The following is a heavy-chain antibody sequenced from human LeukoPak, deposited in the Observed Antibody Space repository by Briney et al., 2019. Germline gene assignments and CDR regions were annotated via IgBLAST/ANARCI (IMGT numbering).Heavy chain of an antibody. CDR3: ARAKWGGIAARPRDAFDI. CDR1: GGSFSGYY. V-gene: IGHV4-34*01. Sequence: SEALSLTCAVYGGSFSGYYWSWIRQPPGKGLGWIGEINHSGSTNYNPSLKSRVTISVDTSKNQFSLKLSSVTAADTAVYYCARAKWGGIAARPRDAFDIWGQGTIVTVSS. CDR2: INHSGST. J-gene: IGHJ3*02. D-gene: IGHD6-6*01.